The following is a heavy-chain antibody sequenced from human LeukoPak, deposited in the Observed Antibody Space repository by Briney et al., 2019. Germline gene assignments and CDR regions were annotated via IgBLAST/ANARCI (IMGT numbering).Heavy chain of an antibody. CDR3: ASGGNGAYYFDY. CDR2: IYYSGST. CDR1: GRSISSYY. D-gene: IGHD1-1*01. Sequence: SETLSLTCTVSGRSISSYYWSWIRQPPGKGLEWIGYIYYSGSTNYNPSLKSRVTISVDTSKNQFSLKLSSVTAADTAVYYCASGGNGAYYFDYWGQGTLVTVSS. V-gene: IGHV4-59*01. J-gene: IGHJ4*02.